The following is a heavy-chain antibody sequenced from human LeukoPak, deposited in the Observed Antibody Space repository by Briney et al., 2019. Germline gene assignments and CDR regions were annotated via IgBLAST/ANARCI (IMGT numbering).Heavy chain of an antibody. Sequence: GGSLRLSCAASGFTFSGYWMHWVRHAPGKGLMWVSHINTDGSDTIYADSVKGRFTISRDNAKNTLYLQMNSLRAEDTAVYYCARGEYGYYFDYWGQGTLVTVSS. CDR2: INTDGSDT. J-gene: IGHJ4*02. D-gene: IGHD2/OR15-2a*01. CDR1: GFTFSGYW. CDR3: ARGEYGYYFDY. V-gene: IGHV3-74*01.